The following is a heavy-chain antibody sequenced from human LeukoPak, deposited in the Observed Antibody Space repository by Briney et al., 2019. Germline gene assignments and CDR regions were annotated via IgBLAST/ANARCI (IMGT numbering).Heavy chain of an antibody. Sequence: PGGSLRLSCAASGFTFSSYWMSWVRQAPGKGLEWVANIKQDGSEKYYVDSVKGRFTISRDNAKNSLYLQMNSLRAEDTAVYYCAREALTGYGFGTNNWFDPWGQGTLVTVSS. J-gene: IGHJ5*02. D-gene: IGHD3-9*01. CDR1: GFTFSSYW. V-gene: IGHV3-7*01. CDR3: AREALTGYGFGTNNWFDP. CDR2: IKQDGSEK.